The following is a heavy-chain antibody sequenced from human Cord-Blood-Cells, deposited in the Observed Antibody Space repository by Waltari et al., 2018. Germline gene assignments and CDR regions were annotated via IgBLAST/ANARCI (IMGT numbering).Heavy chain of an antibody. J-gene: IGHJ3*02. CDR1: GYTFTGYY. CDR2: SNPNSGGT. V-gene: IGHV1-2*04. Sequence: QVQLVQSGAAVKKPGASVKVSCKASGYTFTGYYMHWVRQAPGQGLEWMGWSNPNSGGTNYAQKLQGLVTMNRDTSISTAYMELSRLRSDDTAVYYCARGGSYYVRDAFDIWGQGTMVTVSS. D-gene: IGHD1-26*01. CDR3: ARGGSYYVRDAFDI.